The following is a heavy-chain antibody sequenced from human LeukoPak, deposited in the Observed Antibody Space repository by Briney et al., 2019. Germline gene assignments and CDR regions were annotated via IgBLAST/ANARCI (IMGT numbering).Heavy chain of an antibody. CDR2: IRSKAYGGTT. J-gene: IGHJ3*02. CDR3: TRAIRGVGAFDI. D-gene: IGHD3-3*01. CDR1: GFTFGDYA. Sequence: GGSLRLSCTASGFTFGDYAMNWVRQAPGKGLEWVGFIRSKAYGGTTEYAASVKGRFTNSRDDSKSIAYLQMNSLKIEDTAVYYCTRAIRGVGAFDIWGQGTMVTVSS. V-gene: IGHV3-49*04.